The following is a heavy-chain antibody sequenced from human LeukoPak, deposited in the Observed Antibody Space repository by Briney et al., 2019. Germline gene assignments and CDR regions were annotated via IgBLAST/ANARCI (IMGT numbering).Heavy chain of an antibody. J-gene: IGHJ4*02. CDR1: GTSFSSFY. Sequence: SETLSLTCTVSGTSFSSFYWTWIRQPPGKRLEWIGYVSKSGSTNYNPSLKSRVTISVDTSKNQFSLKLSSVTAADTAVYYCARVSGYDWESFYDYWGQGSLVTVSS. V-gene: IGHV4-59*01. D-gene: IGHD5-12*01. CDR2: VSKSGST. CDR3: ARVSGYDWESFYDY.